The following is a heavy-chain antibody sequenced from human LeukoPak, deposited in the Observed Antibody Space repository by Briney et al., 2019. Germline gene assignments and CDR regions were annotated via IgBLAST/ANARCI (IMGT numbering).Heavy chain of an antibody. Sequence: PSETLSLTCTVSGGSISSSSYYWGWIRQPPGKGLEWIGSIYYSGSTYYNPPLKSRVTISVDTSKNQFSLKLSSVTAADTAVYYCARAVKENPLLYDYVWGSYESHFDYWGQGTLVTVSS. V-gene: IGHV4-39*01. D-gene: IGHD3-16*01. CDR3: ARAVKENPLLYDYVWGSYESHFDY. CDR1: GGSISSSSYY. J-gene: IGHJ4*02. CDR2: IYYSGST.